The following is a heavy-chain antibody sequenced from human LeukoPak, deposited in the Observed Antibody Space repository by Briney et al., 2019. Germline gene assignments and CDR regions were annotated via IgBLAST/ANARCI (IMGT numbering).Heavy chain of an antibody. Sequence: SSETLSLTCTVSGGSISSGGYYWSWIRQPPGKGLEWIGEINHSGSTNYNPSLKSRVTISIDTSKNQFSLKLSSVTAADTAVYYCARGQVGSYAYYYYYGMDVWGQGTTVTVSS. J-gene: IGHJ6*02. CDR1: GGSISSGGYY. D-gene: IGHD1-26*01. CDR3: ARGQVGSYAYYYYYGMDV. CDR2: INHSGST. V-gene: IGHV4-39*07.